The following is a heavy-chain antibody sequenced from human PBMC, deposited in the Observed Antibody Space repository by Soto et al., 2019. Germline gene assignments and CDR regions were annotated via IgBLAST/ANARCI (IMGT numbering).Heavy chain of an antibody. CDR1: RLNFDDSA. V-gene: IGHV3-9*01. CDR2: ITWNSGHI. D-gene: IGHD3-22*01. Sequence: GGSQRLSCVAARLNFDDSAMTSVRQVRRKGLEWFSGITWNSGHILYADSVKGRFTLSRDNAKKSTSLELKRLRPADTALYYCAKGGSSMIGVVMDCWGQGAPVTVAS. J-gene: IGHJ1*01. CDR3: AKGGSSMIGVVMDC.